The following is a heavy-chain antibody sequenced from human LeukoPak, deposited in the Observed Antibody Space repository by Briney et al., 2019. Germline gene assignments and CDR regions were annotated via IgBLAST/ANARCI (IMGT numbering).Heavy chain of an antibody. J-gene: IGHJ5*02. V-gene: IGHV1-2*02. CDR3: ARGVTSAAGPNWFDP. CDR1: GYTFTGDY. Sequence: GALVKVSCKASGYTFTGDYMHWVRQAPGQGLEWMGWINPNSGGTNYAQKFQGRVTMTRDTSISTAYMELSRLTSDDTAVYYCARGVTSAAGPNWFDPWGQGTLVTVSS. D-gene: IGHD6-13*01. CDR2: INPNSGGT.